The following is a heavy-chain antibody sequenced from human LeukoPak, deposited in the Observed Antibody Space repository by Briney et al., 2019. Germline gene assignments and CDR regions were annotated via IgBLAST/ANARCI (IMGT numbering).Heavy chain of an antibody. CDR2: ISSTSTTI. Sequence: DPGGSLRLSCAASGFTFSIYSMNWVRQAPGKGLEWLSYISSTSTTIYEADSVKGRFTISRDNAKNSLYLQMNSLRAEDTAVYYCARDDSRRYYDSSGYYESSYFDYWGQGTLATVSS. CDR3: ARDDSRRYYDSSGYYESSYFDY. J-gene: IGHJ4*02. CDR1: GFTFSIYS. D-gene: IGHD3-22*01. V-gene: IGHV3-48*04.